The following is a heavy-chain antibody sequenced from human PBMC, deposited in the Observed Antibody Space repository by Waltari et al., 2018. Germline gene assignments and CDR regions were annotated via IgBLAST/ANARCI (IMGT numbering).Heavy chain of an antibody. J-gene: IGHJ6*03. CDR2: IYYRGST. V-gene: IGHV4-39*01. CDR1: GGSLSSSSYY. D-gene: IGHD5-12*01. Sequence: QLQLQESGPGLVKPSETLSLTCTVSGGSLSSSSYYWAWLRQPPGKGLEWIGSIYYRGSTYYNLSLKSRVTISVDRSRNQVSLKLTSVTAADTAVYFCAREVPRNGYIGLIYYYMDVWGKGTTVTVSS. CDR3: AREVPRNGYIGLIYYYMDV.